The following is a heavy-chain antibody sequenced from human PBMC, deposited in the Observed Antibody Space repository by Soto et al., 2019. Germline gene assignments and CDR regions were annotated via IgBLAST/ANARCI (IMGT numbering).Heavy chain of an antibody. CDR3: ARDQWGFDS. D-gene: IGHD1-26*01. Sequence: QVQLQESGPELVKPLQTRSLTCSVYGGSITTNGHDWTWIRQHPGQGLGAIAYIYYTGHSYLNPSLNRRLSISVDTSNNQFSLELRSVHAADRAVYYCARDQWGFDSWGQGTLVTVSS. J-gene: IGHJ4*02. CDR2: IYYTGHS. CDR1: GGSITTNGHD. V-gene: IGHV4-31*03.